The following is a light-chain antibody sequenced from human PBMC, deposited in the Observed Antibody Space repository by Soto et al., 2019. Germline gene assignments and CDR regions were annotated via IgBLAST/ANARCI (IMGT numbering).Light chain of an antibody. CDR1: SSDVGGYNY. CDR2: EVS. Sequence: QSVLTQPPSASGSPGQSVTISCTGTSSDVGGYNYVSWYQQHPGKAPKLMIYEVSERPSGVPDRFSGSKSGNTDSLTVSGLQAEDEADYYCSSYAGSNNLVFGGGTQLTVL. CDR3: SSYAGSNNLV. J-gene: IGLJ3*02. V-gene: IGLV2-8*01.